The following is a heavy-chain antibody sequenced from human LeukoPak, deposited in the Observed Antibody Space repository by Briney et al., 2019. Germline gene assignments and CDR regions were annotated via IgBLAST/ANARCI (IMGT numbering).Heavy chain of an antibody. D-gene: IGHD2-15*01. CDR3: ARYVAAIFHWFDP. CDR1: GYSFTSYW. V-gene: IGHV5-51*01. Sequence: GESLEISCKGSGYSFTSYWIGWVRQMPGKGLEWMGIIYPGDSDTRYSPSFQGQVTISADKSISTAYLQWSSLKASDTAMYYCARYVAAIFHWFDPWGQGTLVTVSS. J-gene: IGHJ5*02. CDR2: IYPGDSDT.